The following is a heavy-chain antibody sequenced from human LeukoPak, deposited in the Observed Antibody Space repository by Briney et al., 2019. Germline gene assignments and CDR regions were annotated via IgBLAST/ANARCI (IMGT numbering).Heavy chain of an antibody. CDR2: INCNSGGT. Sequence: ASVKVSCKASAFTFTDYYMHWVRQAPGQGLEWMGYINCNSGGTNYAQKFQGRVTMTRDTSISTAYMEMSWLRSDDTAVFYCARTKGTSYYDNSGYGAFDIWGQGTMVTGSS. J-gene: IGHJ3*02. CDR1: AFTFTDYY. D-gene: IGHD3-22*01. CDR3: ARTKGTSYYDNSGYGAFDI. V-gene: IGHV1-2*02.